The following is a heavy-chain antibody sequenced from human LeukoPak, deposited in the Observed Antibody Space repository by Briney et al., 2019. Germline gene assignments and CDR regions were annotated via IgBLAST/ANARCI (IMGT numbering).Heavy chain of an antibody. CDR3: ARGDSQTYYYDSSGPFFY. CDR1: GGTFSSYA. Sequence: ASVTVSCKASGGTFSSYAISWVRQAPGQGLEWMGGIIPIFGTANYAQKFQGRVTITADESASTAYMELRSLRSDDTAVYYCARGDSQTYYYDSSGPFFYWGQGTLVTVSS. CDR2: IIPIFGTA. D-gene: IGHD3-22*01. V-gene: IGHV1-69*13. J-gene: IGHJ4*02.